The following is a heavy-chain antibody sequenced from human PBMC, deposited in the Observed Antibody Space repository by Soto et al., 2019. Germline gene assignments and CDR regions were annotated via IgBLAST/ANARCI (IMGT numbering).Heavy chain of an antibody. D-gene: IGHD3-16*01. CDR3: AKKEEYDHVWGKSPLD. CDR2: IKQDGSEK. V-gene: IGHV3-7*01. CDR1: RFTLSSYW. J-gene: IGHJ4*03. Sequence: GGTLRLACAASRFTLSSYWMPLVRQAPGKGLEWVANIKQDGSEKYYVDSVKGRFTISRDNAKNSLYLQRNSLRAEDTAVYYCAKKEEYDHVWGKSPLDWGQGTLVPVSS.